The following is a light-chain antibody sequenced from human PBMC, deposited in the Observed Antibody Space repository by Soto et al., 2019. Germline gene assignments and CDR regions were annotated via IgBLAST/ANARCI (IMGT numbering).Light chain of an antibody. CDR2: DVS. V-gene: IGLV2-11*01. Sequence: QSVLTQPRSVSGSPGQSVTISCTGTSSDVGAYKYVSWYRHHPGKAPKLMTYDVSKRPPGVPDRFSGSKSGNTASLTISGLQAEDEADYYCCAYAGSYAVVFGGGTKRTVL. CDR3: CAYAGSYAVV. J-gene: IGLJ2*01. CDR1: SSDVGAYKY.